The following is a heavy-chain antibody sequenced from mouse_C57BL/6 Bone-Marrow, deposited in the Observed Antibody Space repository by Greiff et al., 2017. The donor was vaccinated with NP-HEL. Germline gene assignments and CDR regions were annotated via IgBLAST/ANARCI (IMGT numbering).Heavy chain of an antibody. J-gene: IGHJ2*01. D-gene: IGHD1-1*01. CDR2: IDPEDGET. Sequence: VQLLQSGAEFVKPGASVKLSCTASGFTIKDYYMHWVKQTPEQGLEWIGRIDPEDGETKYAHKFQGQVTITVDTSYNTAYLQLSSLRAEDTAVYYCARGDFTTLVFRYWGQGTTLTVSS. CDR3: ARGDFTTLVFRY. CDR1: GFTIKDYY. V-gene: IGHV14-2*01.